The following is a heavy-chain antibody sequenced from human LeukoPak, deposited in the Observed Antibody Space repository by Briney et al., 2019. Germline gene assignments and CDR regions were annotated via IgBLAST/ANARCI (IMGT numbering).Heavy chain of an antibody. CDR1: GGSISSSSYY. J-gene: IGHJ6*03. CDR3: AREENDFWSGPPVYYMDV. V-gene: IGHV4-39*07. D-gene: IGHD3-3*01. CDR2: IYYSGST. Sequence: SETLSLTCTVSGGSISSSSYYWGWIRQPPGKGLEWIGSIYYSGSTNYNPSLKSRVTMSVDTSKNQFSLKLSSVTAADTAVYYCAREENDFWSGPPVYYMDVWGKGTTVTVSS.